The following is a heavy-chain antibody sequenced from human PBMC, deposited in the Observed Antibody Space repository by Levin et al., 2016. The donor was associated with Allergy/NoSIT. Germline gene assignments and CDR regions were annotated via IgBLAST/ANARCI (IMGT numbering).Heavy chain of an antibody. J-gene: IGHJ6*02. CDR3: AREDQAWVPAVGSYYYGMDV. V-gene: IGHV3-7*01. CDR1: GFTFSSYW. Sequence: GESLKISCAASGFTFSSYWMSWVRQAPGKGLEWVANIKQDGSEKYYVDSVKGRFTISRDNAKNSLYLQMNSLRAEDTAVYYCAREDQAWVPAVGSYYYGMDVWGQGTTVTVSS. D-gene: IGHD2-2*01. CDR2: IKQDGSEK.